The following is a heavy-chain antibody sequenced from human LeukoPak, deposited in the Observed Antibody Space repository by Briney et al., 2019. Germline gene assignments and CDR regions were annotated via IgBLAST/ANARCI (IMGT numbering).Heavy chain of an antibody. CDR3: VRGRRSYGFDH. CDR2: LGSAGDT. D-gene: IGHD3-16*01. J-gene: IGHJ4*02. CDR1: GFNFNNYD. Sequence: GGSLRLSCAVSGFNFNNYDMHWVRQAPGKGLEWVSALGSAGDTYYPDSVRGRFTISKETAKNSLYLQMTSLRDEDTAVYYCVRGRRSYGFDHWGQGTLVTVSS. V-gene: IGHV3-13*01.